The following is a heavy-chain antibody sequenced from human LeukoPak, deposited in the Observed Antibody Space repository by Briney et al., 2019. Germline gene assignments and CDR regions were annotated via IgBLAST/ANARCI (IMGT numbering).Heavy chain of an antibody. V-gene: IGHV3-15*01. CDR3: TTVAGGYGPLDY. CDR2: IKSKTDGGTT. J-gene: IGHJ4*02. CDR1: GFTFSNAW. D-gene: IGHD3-10*01. Sequence: GGSLRLSCAASGFTFSNAWMSWVRQAPGKGLEWVDRIKSKTDGGTTDYAAPVKGRFTISRDDSKNTLYLQMNSLKTEDTAVYYCTTVAGGYGPLDYWGQGTLVTVSS.